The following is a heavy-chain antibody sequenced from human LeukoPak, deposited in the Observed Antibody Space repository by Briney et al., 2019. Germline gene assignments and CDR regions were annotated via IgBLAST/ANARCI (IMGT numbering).Heavy chain of an antibody. CDR3: AKDEITMVRGVPGY. V-gene: IGHV3-23*01. D-gene: IGHD3-10*01. J-gene: IGHJ4*02. CDR1: GFSFSNSF. Sequence: GGSLTLSCAASGFSFSNSFMSWVRQAPGKGLEWVSGISGSGSTTNYADSVKGRFTISRDNSKNTLYLQMNSLRAEDTAVYYCAKDEITMVRGVPGYWGQGTLVTVSS. CDR2: ISGSGSTT.